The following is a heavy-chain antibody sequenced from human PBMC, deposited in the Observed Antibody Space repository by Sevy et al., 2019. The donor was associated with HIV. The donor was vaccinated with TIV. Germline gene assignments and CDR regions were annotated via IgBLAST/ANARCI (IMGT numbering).Heavy chain of an antibody. CDR1: GFTFSSYV. D-gene: IGHD2-21*02. CDR3: ARGGGYCGGDCYSIDY. CDR2: IWYDGTNK. Sequence: GGSLRLSCAASGFTFSSYVMHWVRQAPGKGLEWVALIWYDGTNKYYVGSVKGRFTISRDNSKDTLFLQMNSLTPEDTAAYYCARGGGYCGGDCYSIDYWGQGALVTVSS. V-gene: IGHV3-33*08. J-gene: IGHJ4*02.